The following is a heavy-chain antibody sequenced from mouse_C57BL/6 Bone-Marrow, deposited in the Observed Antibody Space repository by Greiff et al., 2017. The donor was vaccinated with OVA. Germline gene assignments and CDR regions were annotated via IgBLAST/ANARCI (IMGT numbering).Heavy chain of an antibody. V-gene: IGHV1-64*01. CDR2: IHPNSGST. D-gene: IGHD1-1*01. CDR3: ARAFITTVVPFAY. CDR1: GYTFTSYW. Sequence: VKLQQPGAELVKPGASVKLSCKASGYTFTSYWMHWVKQRPGQGLEWIGMIHPNSGSTNYNEKFKSKATLTVDKSSSTAYMQLSSLTSEDSAVYYCARAFITTVVPFAYWGQGTLVTVSA. J-gene: IGHJ3*01.